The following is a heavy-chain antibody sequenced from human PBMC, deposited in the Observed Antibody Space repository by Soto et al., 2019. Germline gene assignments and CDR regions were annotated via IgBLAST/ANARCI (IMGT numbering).Heavy chain of an antibody. Sequence: QVQLQQSGPGLVKPSGTLSLTCDVSGVSISSSSWWSWVRQPPGKGLEWVGESYHSGSTSYNPSLKSRVPISVDKSKNQVSLRLTSVPAADTAVYDSAGGFGSGHYDYWGQVSLFTVSS. CDR1: GVSISSSSW. V-gene: IGHV4-4*02. J-gene: IGHJ4*02. CDR3: AGGFGSGHYDY. D-gene: IGHD3-10*01. CDR2: SYHSGST.